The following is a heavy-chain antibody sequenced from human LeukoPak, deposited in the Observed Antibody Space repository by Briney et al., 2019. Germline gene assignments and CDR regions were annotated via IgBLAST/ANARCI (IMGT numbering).Heavy chain of an antibody. Sequence: SETLSLTCTVSGGSLSSYYWSWIRQPPGKGLEWIGYIYYSGSTNYNPSLKSRVTISVDTSKNQFSLKLSSVTAADTAVYYCARHIKLWFGDPDAFDIWGQGTMVTVSS. CDR1: GGSLSSYY. D-gene: IGHD3-10*01. CDR3: ARHIKLWFGDPDAFDI. V-gene: IGHV4-59*01. CDR2: IYYSGST. J-gene: IGHJ3*02.